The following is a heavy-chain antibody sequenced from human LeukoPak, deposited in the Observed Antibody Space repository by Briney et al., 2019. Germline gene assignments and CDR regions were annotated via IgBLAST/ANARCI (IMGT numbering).Heavy chain of an antibody. J-gene: IGHJ4*02. D-gene: IGHD2-8*02. V-gene: IGHV3-7*01. Sequence: PGGSLRLSCAASGFTFSDFDLNWVRQAPGKGLEWVANINKDGSDKYYMDSVTGRFSISRDNAKNSLSLQMNSLRVDDTAVYYCARNPHWSRDIWGQGILVTVSS. CDR3: ARNPHWSRDI. CDR1: GFTFSDFD. CDR2: INKDGSDK.